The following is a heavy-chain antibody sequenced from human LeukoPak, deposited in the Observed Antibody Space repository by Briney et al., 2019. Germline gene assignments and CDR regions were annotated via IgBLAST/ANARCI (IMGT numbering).Heavy chain of an antibody. Sequence: ASVKVSCKASGYTFTGYYIHWVRQAPGQGLEWMGWINPNSGVTDYAQKFQGRVTMTRDTSISTAYMELSSLESDDTAVYYCARVGAHRYCSSTSCYEDYWGQGTLVTVSS. D-gene: IGHD2-2*01. V-gene: IGHV1-2*02. CDR1: GYTFTGYY. J-gene: IGHJ4*02. CDR3: ARVGAHRYCSSTSCYEDY. CDR2: INPNSGVT.